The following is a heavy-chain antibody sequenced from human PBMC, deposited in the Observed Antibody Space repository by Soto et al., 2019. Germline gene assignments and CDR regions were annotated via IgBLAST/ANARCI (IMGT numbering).Heavy chain of an antibody. CDR2: ISPYNGNT. V-gene: IGHV1-18*01. D-gene: IGHD3-22*01. Sequence: QVQLVQSGAEVKKPGASVRVSCRASGYTFTTYDITWVRQAPGQGLEWMGWISPYNGNTNYARKFQGRVTMTTDTSATTAHMELRTLGSDDTAVYYCASGYFYESSGYWSYWGQGTLVTVSS. J-gene: IGHJ4*02. CDR1: GYTFTTYD. CDR3: ASGYFYESSGYWSY.